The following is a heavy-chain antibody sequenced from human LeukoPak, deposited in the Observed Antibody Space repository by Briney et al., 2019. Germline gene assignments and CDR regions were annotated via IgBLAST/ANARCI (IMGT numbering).Heavy chain of an antibody. J-gene: IGHJ4*02. CDR1: GFTFDDYA. D-gene: IGHD3-22*01. V-gene: IGHV3-9*01. Sequence: GGSLRLSCAASGFTFDDYAMPWARQAPGKGLEWVSGISWNSGSIGYADSVKGRFTISRDNAKNSLYLQMNSLRAEDTALYYCAKDTYYYDSSGPIDYWGQGTLVTVSS. CDR2: ISWNSGSI. CDR3: AKDTYYYDSSGPIDY.